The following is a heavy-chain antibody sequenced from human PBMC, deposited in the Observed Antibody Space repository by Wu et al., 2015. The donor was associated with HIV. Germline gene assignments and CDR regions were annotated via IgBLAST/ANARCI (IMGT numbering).Heavy chain of an antibody. CDR1: GGTFSSYG. J-gene: IGHJ6*03. CDR3: ARDLFSAQIGTDYYYYYYMDV. Sequence: QVQLVQSGAEVKKPGSSVKVSCKTSGGTFSSYGVSWVRQAPGQGLEWMGGFTTIFGTANYAQKFQDRVTITADESTGTAYMELRSLRSEDTAVYYCARDLFSAQIGTDYYYYYYMDVWGQRDHGPPSP. CDR2: FTTIFGTA. V-gene: IGHV1-69*12. D-gene: IGHD1-1*01.